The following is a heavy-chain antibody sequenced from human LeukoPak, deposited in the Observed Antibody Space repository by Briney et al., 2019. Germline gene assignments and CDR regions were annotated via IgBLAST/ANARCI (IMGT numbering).Heavy chain of an antibody. CDR2: IYYSGST. J-gene: IGHJ4*02. CDR1: GGSISSGGYY. CDR3: ARGPVGVVPAANFDY. Sequence: SETLSLTCTVSGGSISSGGYYWSWIRQHPGKGLEWIGYIYYSGSTYYNPSLKSRVTISVDTSKNQFSLKLSSVTAADTAVYYCARGPVGVVPAANFDYWGQGTLVTVSS. D-gene: IGHD2-2*01. V-gene: IGHV4-31*03.